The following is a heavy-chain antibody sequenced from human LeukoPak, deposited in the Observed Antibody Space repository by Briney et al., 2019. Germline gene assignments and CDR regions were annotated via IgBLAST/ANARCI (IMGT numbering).Heavy chain of an antibody. V-gene: IGHV3-23*01. CDR1: GFTFRRYD. CDR2: IDRGVGST. CDR3: ANLIAAAGSYYFDY. Sequence: PGGSLRLSCAASGFTFRRYDMSWVRQAPGKGLECVSAIDRGVGSTYYADSVKGRFTISRDNSKNTLYLQMNSLRAEDTAVYYCANLIAAAGSYYFDYWGQGTLVTVSS. J-gene: IGHJ4*02. D-gene: IGHD6-13*01.